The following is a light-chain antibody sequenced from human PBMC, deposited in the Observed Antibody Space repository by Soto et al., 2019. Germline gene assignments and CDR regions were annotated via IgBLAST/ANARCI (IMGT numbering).Light chain of an antibody. V-gene: IGLV2-14*01. CDR2: EVS. Sequence: QSVLTQPDSVSGSPGQSITISCTGTSSDVGGYNYVSWYQQHPGKAPKLIIYEVSNRPSGVSNRFSGSKSGNTASLTISGLQAEDEADYYCNSYTSKSTGVFGTGTKLTVL. J-gene: IGLJ1*01. CDR1: SSDVGGYNY. CDR3: NSYTSKSTGV.